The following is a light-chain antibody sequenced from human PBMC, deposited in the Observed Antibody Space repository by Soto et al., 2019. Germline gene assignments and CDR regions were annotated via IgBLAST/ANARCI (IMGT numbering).Light chain of an antibody. CDR3: SAHGGTNPYV. J-gene: IGLJ1*01. CDR2: DVN. Sequence: QSVLTQPPSASGSPGQSVAISCTGTASDIGGYTFVSWYQQHPGKAPKLLIYDVNKRPSGVPDRFSFSKSGNTASLTVSGLQADDEADYYCSAHGGTNPYVFGTGTKLTVL. V-gene: IGLV2-8*01. CDR1: ASDIGGYTF.